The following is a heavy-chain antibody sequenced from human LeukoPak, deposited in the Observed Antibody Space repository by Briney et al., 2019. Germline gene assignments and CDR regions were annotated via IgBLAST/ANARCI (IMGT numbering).Heavy chain of an antibody. CDR2: ISSRSSTI. V-gene: IGHV3-48*01. D-gene: IGHD3-10*01. CDR3: ARDGLLWFGELFPYYFDY. J-gene: IGHJ4*02. CDR1: GCTFSSYS. Sequence: PGGSLRLSCAASGCTFSSYSMNWVRQAPGKGREWVSYISSRSSTIYYADSVKGRFTISRDNAKNSLYLQMNSLRAEDTAVYFCARDGLLWFGELFPYYFDYWGQGTLVTVSS.